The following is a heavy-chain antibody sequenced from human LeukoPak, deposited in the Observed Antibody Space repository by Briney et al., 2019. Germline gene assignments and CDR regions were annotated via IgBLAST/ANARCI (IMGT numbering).Heavy chain of an antibody. D-gene: IGHD1-26*01. V-gene: IGHV4-59*11. CDR3: ARRGGGSYDYYYYMDV. CDR2: IYYSGST. Sequence: SETLSLTCTVSGGSISSHYWGWIRQPPGKGLEWIGYIYYSGSTNYNPSLKSRVTISVDTSKNQFSLKLSSVTAADTAVYYCARRGGGSYDYYYYMDVWGKGTTVTVSS. J-gene: IGHJ6*03. CDR1: GGSISSHY.